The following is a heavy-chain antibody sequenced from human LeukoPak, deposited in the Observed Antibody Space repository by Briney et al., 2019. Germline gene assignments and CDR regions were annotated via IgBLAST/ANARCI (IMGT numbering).Heavy chain of an antibody. D-gene: IGHD5-24*01. CDR3: ARRRRWLQSAYFDY. V-gene: IGHV3-11*01. CDR2: ISSSGSTI. Sequence: GGSLRLSCAASGFTFSDYYMSWIRQAPGKGLEWASCISSSGSTIYYADSVKGRFTISRDNAKNSLYLQMNSLRAEDTAVYYCARRRRWLQSAYFDYWGQGTLVTVSS. J-gene: IGHJ4*02. CDR1: GFTFSDYY.